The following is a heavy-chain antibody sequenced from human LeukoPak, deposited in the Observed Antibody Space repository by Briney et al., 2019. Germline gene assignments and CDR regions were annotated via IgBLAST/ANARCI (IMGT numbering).Heavy chain of an antibody. V-gene: IGHV3-7*01. Sequence: PGGSLRLSCAASGFAFSSYWMSWVRQAPGKGLEWVANIKQDGSEKYYVDSVKGRSTISRDNAKNSLYLQMNSLRAEDTAVYYCARDVSTQQWLSFYYYYYYMDVWGKGTTVTVSS. D-gene: IGHD6-19*01. CDR2: IKQDGSEK. CDR3: ARDVSTQQWLSFYYYYYYMDV. CDR1: GFAFSSYW. J-gene: IGHJ6*03.